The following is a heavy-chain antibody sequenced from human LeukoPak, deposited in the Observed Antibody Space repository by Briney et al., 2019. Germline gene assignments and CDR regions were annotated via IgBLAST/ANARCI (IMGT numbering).Heavy chain of an antibody. V-gene: IGHV4-31*11. D-gene: IGHD4-23*01. Sequence: SETLSLTCAVYGGSFSGYYWSWIRQHPGKGLEWIGYIYYSGSTYYNPSLKSRVTISVDTSKNQFSLKLSSVTAADTAVYYCANYGGNFNAFDIWGQGTMVTVSS. J-gene: IGHJ3*02. CDR1: GGSFSGYY. CDR3: ANYGGNFNAFDI. CDR2: IYYSGST.